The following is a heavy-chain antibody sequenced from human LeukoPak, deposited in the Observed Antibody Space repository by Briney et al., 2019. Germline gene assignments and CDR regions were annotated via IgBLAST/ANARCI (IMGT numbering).Heavy chain of an antibody. CDR3: ARGGEMATITTPFDY. Sequence: SETLSLTCTVSGGSISSSSYYWGWIRQPPGKGLEWIGSIYYSGSTYYNPSLKSRVTISVDTSKNQFSLKLSSVTAADTAVYYCARGGEMATITTPFDYWGQGTLVTVSS. D-gene: IGHD5-24*01. CDR1: GGSISSSSYY. CDR2: IYYSGST. J-gene: IGHJ4*02. V-gene: IGHV4-39*07.